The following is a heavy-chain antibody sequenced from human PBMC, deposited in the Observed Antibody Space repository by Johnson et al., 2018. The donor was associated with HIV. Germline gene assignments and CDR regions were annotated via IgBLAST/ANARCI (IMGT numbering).Heavy chain of an antibody. CDR1: DFTVSGNY. Sequence: VQLVESGGGLVQPGGSLRLSCAASDFTVSGNYMSWVRQAPGKGLEWVSVVYSGGSTYYADSVKGRFTISRDNSKNTLYLQMNSLRAEDTAVYYCARACSGGSCYEEKSPDAFDIWGQGTMVTVSS. V-gene: IGHV3-66*01. J-gene: IGHJ3*02. CDR2: VYSGGST. CDR3: ARACSGGSCYEEKSPDAFDI. D-gene: IGHD2-15*01.